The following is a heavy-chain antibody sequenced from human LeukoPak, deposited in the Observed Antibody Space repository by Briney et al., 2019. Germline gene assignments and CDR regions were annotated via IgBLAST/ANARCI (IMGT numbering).Heavy chain of an antibody. Sequence: PGGSLRLSCVASGYTFSSYGMYWVRQAPGKGLEWVSYISYDGSKRDYADSVKGRFTISRDDSRSTLYLQLNSLRAEDTATYYCVRDPGTVTSYFDLWGQGTLVTVSS. V-gene: IGHV3-33*05. CDR3: VRDPGTVTSYFDL. CDR2: ISYDGSKR. J-gene: IGHJ4*02. D-gene: IGHD4-17*01. CDR1: GYTFSSYG.